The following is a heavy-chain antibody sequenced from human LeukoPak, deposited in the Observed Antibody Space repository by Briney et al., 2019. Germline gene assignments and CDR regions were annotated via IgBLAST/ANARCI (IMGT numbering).Heavy chain of an antibody. CDR2: INPSGGST. Sequence: GASVKVSRKASGYTFTSYYMHWVRQAPGQGLEWMGIINPSGGSTSYAQKFQGRVTMTRDTSTSTVYMELNSLRSEDTAVYYCARQSITIFGVVILFDYWGQGTLVTVSS. D-gene: IGHD3-3*01. CDR1: GYTFTSYY. J-gene: IGHJ4*02. V-gene: IGHV1-46*01. CDR3: ARQSITIFGVVILFDY.